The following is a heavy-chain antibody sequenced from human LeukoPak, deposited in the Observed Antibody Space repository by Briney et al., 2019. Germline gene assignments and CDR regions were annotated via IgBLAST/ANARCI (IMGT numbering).Heavy chain of an antibody. D-gene: IGHD2-15*01. J-gene: IGHJ4*02. CDR3: ARDASCSGGNCLSYFDY. CDR2: IWYDGSNK. V-gene: IGHV3-33*01. Sequence: GGSLRLSCAASGFTFRSYGMHWVRQAPGKGLEWVAVIWYDGSNKYYADSVKGRFTISRDNSKNTLYLQMNSLRAEDTAVYYCARDASCSGGNCLSYFDYWGQGTLVTVSS. CDR1: GFTFRSYG.